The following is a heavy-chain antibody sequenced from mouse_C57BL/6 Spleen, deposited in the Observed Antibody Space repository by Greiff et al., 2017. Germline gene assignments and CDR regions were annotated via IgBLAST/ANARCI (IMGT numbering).Heavy chain of an antibody. D-gene: IGHD1-1*01. V-gene: IGHV1-39*01. CDR1: GYSFTDYN. CDR2: LNPNYGTT. Sequence: VQLQQSGPELVKPGASVKISCKASGYSFTDYNMNWVKQSNGKSLEWIGVLNPNYGTTSYNQKFKGKATLTVDQSSSTAYLQLNSLTSEDSAVYYCARGYYGSSYDWYFDVWGTGTTVTVSS. CDR3: ARGYYGSSYDWYFDV. J-gene: IGHJ1*03.